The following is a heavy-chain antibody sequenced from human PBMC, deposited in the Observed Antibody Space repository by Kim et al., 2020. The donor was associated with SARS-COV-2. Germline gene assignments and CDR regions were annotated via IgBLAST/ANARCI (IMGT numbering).Heavy chain of an antibody. CDR1: GGTFSSYA. CDR2: IIPIFGTA. J-gene: IGHJ6*02. Sequence: SVKVSCKASGGTFSSYAISWVRQAPGQGLEWMGGIIPIFGTANYAQKFQGRVTITADESTSTAYMELSSLRSEDTAVYYCAGGVYDSSGYYNAKSADYGMDVWGQGTTVTVSS. V-gene: IGHV1-69*13. CDR3: AGGVYDSSGYYNAKSADYGMDV. D-gene: IGHD3-22*01.